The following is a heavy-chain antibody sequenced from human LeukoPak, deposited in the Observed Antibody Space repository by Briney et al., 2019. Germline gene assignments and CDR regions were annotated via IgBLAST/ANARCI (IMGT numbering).Heavy chain of an antibody. CDR2: MNPNSGNT. J-gene: IGHJ4*02. D-gene: IGHD6-6*01. CDR1: GYTFTSYD. Sequence: ASVKVSCKASGYTFTSYDINWVRQASGQGLEWVGWMNPNSGNTGYAQKFQGRVTISRNTSISTAYMELSSLRSEDTAVYYCATDLGSSSYEPFDYWGQGTLVTVSS. CDR3: ATDLGSSSYEPFDY. V-gene: IGHV1-8*03.